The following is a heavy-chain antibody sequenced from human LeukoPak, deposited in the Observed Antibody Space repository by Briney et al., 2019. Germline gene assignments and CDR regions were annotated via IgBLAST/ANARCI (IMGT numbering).Heavy chain of an antibody. V-gene: IGHV3-48*04. J-gene: IGHJ3*02. D-gene: IGHD5-18*01. CDR1: GFTFSSYS. CDR2: ISSYSSTI. CDR3: ARGVVDTAMATGAFDI. Sequence: GGSLRLSCAASGFTFSSYSMNWVRQAPGKGLEWVSYISSYSSTIYYADSVKGRFTISRDNAKNSLYLQMNSLRAEDTAVYYCARGVVDTAMATGAFDIWGQGTMVTVSS.